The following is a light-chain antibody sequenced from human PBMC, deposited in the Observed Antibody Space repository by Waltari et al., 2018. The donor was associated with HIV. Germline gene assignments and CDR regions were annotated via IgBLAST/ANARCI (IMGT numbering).Light chain of an antibody. V-gene: IGKV4-1*01. Sequence: IVMTQSPASLPVSLGERATINCKSSQSLLYTSNNKNYLGWYQQKPGQAPKLLLYWASTRESGVPDRFRGSGSGTDFTLTINRLQPEDVAVYYCQQYYTTPYTFGQGTKLEI. CDR1: QSLLYTSNNKNY. CDR2: WAS. J-gene: IGKJ2*01. CDR3: QQYYTTPYT.